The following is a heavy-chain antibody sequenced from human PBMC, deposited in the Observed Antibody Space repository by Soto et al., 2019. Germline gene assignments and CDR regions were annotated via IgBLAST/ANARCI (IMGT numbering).Heavy chain of an antibody. V-gene: IGHV5-10-1*01. CDR3: ARLAMATRRGYYGMDV. CDR1: GYIFTSHW. Sequence: GESLKISCKGSGYIFTSHWIGWVRQMPGKGLEWMGRIDPSDSYTNYSPSFQGHVTISADKSISTAYLQWSSLKASDTAMYYCARLAMATRRGYYGMDVWGQGTTVTVSS. CDR2: IDPSDSYT. J-gene: IGHJ6*02. D-gene: IGHD5-12*01.